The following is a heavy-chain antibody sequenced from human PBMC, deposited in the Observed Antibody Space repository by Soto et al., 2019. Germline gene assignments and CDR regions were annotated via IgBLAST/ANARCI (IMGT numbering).Heavy chain of an antibody. CDR2: ITGGGDNT. Sequence: EVQLLESGGGLVQPGGPLRLSCAASGFTFSSYAMTWVRQAPGKGLEWVSAITGGGDNTYYADSVKGRFTISRDNFKNTLYLQMVSLRDEDTAIYYCAKGSKGLDYWGQGTLVTVSS. D-gene: IGHD2-2*01. J-gene: IGHJ4*02. V-gene: IGHV3-23*01. CDR1: GFTFSSYA. CDR3: AKGSKGLDY.